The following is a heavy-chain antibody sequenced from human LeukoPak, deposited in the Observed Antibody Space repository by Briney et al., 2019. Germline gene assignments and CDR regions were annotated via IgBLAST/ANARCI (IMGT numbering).Heavy chain of an antibody. CDR3: AKEVVPEWADMWFGELFDY. CDR1: GFSFSSYA. D-gene: IGHD3-10*01. J-gene: IGHJ4*02. Sequence: TGTSLRLSCVGSGFSFSSYALHWVRRGPGGGLEWLAVISYDVIKVYYSDSVKGRFTISRDNSTNTLYLQIKTVRPDETSVYYCAKEVVPEWADMWFGELFDYWGQGILVTVSS. CDR2: ISYDVIKV. V-gene: IGHV3-30*04.